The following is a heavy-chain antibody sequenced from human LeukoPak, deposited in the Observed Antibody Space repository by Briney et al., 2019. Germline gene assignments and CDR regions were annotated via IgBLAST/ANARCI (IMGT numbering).Heavy chain of an antibody. V-gene: IGHV4-39*07. CDR3: ARSPPIRTEKGLQSDY. CDR2: IYHSGST. Sequence: SETLSLTCTVSGGSISSSSYYWGWIRQPPGKGLEWIGSIYHSGSTYYNPSLKSRVTMSVDTSKNQFSLKLSSVTAADTAVYYCARSPPIRTEKGLQSDYWGQGTLVTVSS. J-gene: IGHJ4*02. CDR1: GGSISSSSYY. D-gene: IGHD1-14*01.